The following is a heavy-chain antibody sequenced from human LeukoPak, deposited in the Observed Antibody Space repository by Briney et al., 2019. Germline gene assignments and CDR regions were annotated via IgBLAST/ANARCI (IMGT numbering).Heavy chain of an antibody. Sequence: GGSLRLSCAASGFTFSSYAMHWVRQAPGKGLEWVAVISYDGSNKYYADSVKGRFTISRDNSKNTLYLQMNSLRAEDTAVYYCARDPLSLHYFDYWGQGTLVTVSS. CDR3: ARDPLSLHYFDY. V-gene: IGHV3-30-3*01. J-gene: IGHJ4*02. CDR2: ISYDGSNK. CDR1: GFTFSSYA.